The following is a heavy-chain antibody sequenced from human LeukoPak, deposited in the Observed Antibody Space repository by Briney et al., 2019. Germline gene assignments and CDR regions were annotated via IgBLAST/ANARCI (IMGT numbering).Heavy chain of an antibody. CDR1: GYTFTGYY. D-gene: IGHD3-9*01. CDR2: INPNSGGT. J-gene: IGHJ6*03. Sequence: ASVKVSCKASGYTFTGYYMHWVRQAPGQGREWMGWINPNSGGTNYAQKFQGRVTMTRDTAISTAYMELSRLRSDHTAVYYCASSNYDILTGYPDRGYMDVWGKGTTVTVSS. V-gene: IGHV1-2*02. CDR3: ASSNYDILTGYPDRGYMDV.